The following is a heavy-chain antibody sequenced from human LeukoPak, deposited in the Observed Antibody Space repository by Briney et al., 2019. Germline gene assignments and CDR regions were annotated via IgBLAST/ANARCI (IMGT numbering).Heavy chain of an antibody. CDR2: ISSGGSYM. J-gene: IGHJ2*01. V-gene: IGHV3-21*01. CDR3: ARVGAERGWYFDL. Sequence: GGSLRLSCAASGFTFSGYGMNWVRQAPGKGLEWVSSISSGGSYMYYADSLKGRFTISRDNAKNSLYLQMNSLRAEDTAVYYCARVGAERGWYFDLWGRGTLVTVSS. D-gene: IGHD3-10*01. CDR1: GFTFSGYG.